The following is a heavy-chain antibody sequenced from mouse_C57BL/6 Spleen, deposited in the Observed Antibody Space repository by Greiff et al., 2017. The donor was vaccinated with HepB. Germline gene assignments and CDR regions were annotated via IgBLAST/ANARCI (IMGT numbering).Heavy chain of an antibody. CDR2: ISSGSSTI. J-gene: IGHJ2*01. D-gene: IGHD1-1*01. V-gene: IGHV5-17*01. CDR1: GFTFSDYG. CDR3: ARGYYGSSPYYFDY. Sequence: VQLKESGGGLVKPGGSLKLSCAASGFTFSDYGMHWVRQAPEKGLEWVAYISSGSSTIYYADTVKGRFTISRDNAKNTLFLQMTSLRSEDTAMYYSARGYYGSSPYYFDYWGQGTTLTVSS.